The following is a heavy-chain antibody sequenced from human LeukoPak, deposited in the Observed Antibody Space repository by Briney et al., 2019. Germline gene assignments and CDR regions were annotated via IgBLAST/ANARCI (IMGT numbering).Heavy chain of an antibody. V-gene: IGHV3-30*04. CDR1: GFTFSSHA. D-gene: IGHD6-19*01. CDR2: ISYDGSNK. CDR3: ARDGQWLVLWWFDP. J-gene: IGHJ5*02. Sequence: GGSLRLSCAASGFTFSSHAMHWVRQAPGKGLEWVAVISYDGSNKYYADSVKGRFTISRDNSKNTLYLQMNSLRAEDTAVYYCARDGQWLVLWWFDPWGQGTLVTVSS.